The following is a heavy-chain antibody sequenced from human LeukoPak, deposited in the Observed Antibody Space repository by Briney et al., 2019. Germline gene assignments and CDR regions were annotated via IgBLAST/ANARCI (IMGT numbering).Heavy chain of an antibody. CDR2: INHSGST. CDR1: GGSFSGYY. D-gene: IGHD6-19*01. Sequence: PSETLSLTCAVYGGSFSGYYWSWIRQPPGKGLEWIGEINHSGSTNYNPSLKSRVTISVDTSKNQFSLKLSSVTAADTAVYYCAGGYSSGWYLGYWGQGTLVTVSS. CDR3: AGGYSSGWYLGY. J-gene: IGHJ4*02. V-gene: IGHV4-34*01.